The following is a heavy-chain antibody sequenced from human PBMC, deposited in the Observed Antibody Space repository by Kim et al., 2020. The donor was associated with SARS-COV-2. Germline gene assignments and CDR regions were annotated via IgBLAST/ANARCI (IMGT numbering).Heavy chain of an antibody. CDR3: ARETIHMEWAPDAFDI. J-gene: IGHJ3*02. V-gene: IGHV4-61*02. Sequence: SETLSLTCTVSGGSISSGSYYWSWIRQPAGKGLEWIGRIYTSGSTNYNPSLKSRVTISVDTSKNQFSLKLSSVTAADTAVYYCARETIHMEWAPDAFDIWGQGTMVTVSS. D-gene: IGHD3-3*01. CDR1: GGSISSGSYY. CDR2: IYTSGST.